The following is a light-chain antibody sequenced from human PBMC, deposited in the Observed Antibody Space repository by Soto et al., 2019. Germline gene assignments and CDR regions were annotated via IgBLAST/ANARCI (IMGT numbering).Light chain of an antibody. V-gene: IGKV3-20*01. Sequence: EIVLTQSPGTLSLSPGERATLSCRASQSVRSGYLAWYQQKPGQAPRLLISGASSRATGIPDRFSGSGSGTDFTKTISRLEPEDFAVYYCQQYSDSPRLTFGGGTKVEIK. CDR2: GAS. CDR3: QQYSDSPRLT. CDR1: QSVRSGY. J-gene: IGKJ4*01.